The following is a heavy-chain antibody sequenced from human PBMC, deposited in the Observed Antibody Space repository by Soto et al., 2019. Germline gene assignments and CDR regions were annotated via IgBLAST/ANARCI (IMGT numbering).Heavy chain of an antibody. CDR1: GYSFTTYW. V-gene: IGHV5-51*01. CDR3: ARLLNTYYFDF. J-gene: IGHJ4*02. Sequence: PGESLKISCKGSGYSFTTYWIGWVRQMPGKGLGWMGVIYPGDSESRYSPSFQGQVTISADKSISTAYLQWSSLKASDTALYYCARLLNTYYFDFWGQGTLVTVS. CDR2: IYPGDSES.